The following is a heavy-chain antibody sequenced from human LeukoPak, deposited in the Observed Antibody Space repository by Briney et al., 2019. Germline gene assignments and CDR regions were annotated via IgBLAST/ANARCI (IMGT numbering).Heavy chain of an antibody. J-gene: IGHJ6*02. Sequence: GASVKVSCKASGYTFTGYYMHWVRQAPGQGLEWMGWINPNSGGTNYAQKFQGRVTMTRDTSISTAYMELSSLRAEDTAVYYCAKGQWFGESSRGMDVWGQGTTVTVSS. CDR1: GYTFTGYY. CDR3: AKGQWFGESSRGMDV. V-gene: IGHV1-2*02. CDR2: INPNSGGT. D-gene: IGHD3-10*01.